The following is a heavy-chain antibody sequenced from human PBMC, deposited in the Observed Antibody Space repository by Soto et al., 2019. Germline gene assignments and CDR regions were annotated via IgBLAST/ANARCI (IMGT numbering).Heavy chain of an antibody. CDR1: GFTFSSYA. Sequence: GGSLRLSCAASGFTFSSYAMSWVRQAPGKGLEWVSAISGSGGSTYYADSVKGRFTISRDNSKNTLYLQMNSLRAEDTAVYYCAKEISSLYPQYYYYMDVWGKGTTVTVSS. CDR3: AKEISSLYPQYYYYMDV. J-gene: IGHJ6*03. CDR2: ISGSGGST. V-gene: IGHV3-23*01.